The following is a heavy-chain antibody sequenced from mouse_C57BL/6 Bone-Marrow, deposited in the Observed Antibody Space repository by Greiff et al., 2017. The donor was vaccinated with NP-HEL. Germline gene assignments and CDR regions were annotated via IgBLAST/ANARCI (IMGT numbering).Heavy chain of an antibody. CDR3: ARDERGLGPSWFAY. V-gene: IGHV5-4*01. D-gene: IGHD4-1*01. J-gene: IGHJ3*01. CDR2: ISDGGSYT. Sequence: EVQGVESGGGLVKPGGSLKLSCAASGFTFSSYDMSWVRQTPEKRLEWVATISDGGSYTYYPDNVKGRFTISRDNAKNNLYLQMSHLKSEDTAMYYCARDERGLGPSWFAYWGQGTLVTVSA. CDR1: GFTFSSYD.